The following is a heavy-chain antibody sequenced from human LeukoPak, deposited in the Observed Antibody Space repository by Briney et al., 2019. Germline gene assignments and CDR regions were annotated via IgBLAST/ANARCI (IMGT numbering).Heavy chain of an antibody. CDR3: ARGRIAAAGFYYYYYGMDV. CDR1: GYTFTGYY. D-gene: IGHD6-13*01. V-gene: IGHV1-2*02. Sequence: ASVKVSCKASGYTFTGYYMHWVRQAPGQGLEWMGWINPNGGGTNYAQKFQGRVTMTRDTSISTVYMELSRLRSDDTAVYYCARGRIAAAGFYYYYYGMDVWGQGTTVTVSS. CDR2: INPNGGGT. J-gene: IGHJ6*02.